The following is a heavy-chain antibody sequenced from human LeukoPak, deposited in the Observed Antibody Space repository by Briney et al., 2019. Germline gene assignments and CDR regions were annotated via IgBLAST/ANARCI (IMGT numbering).Heavy chain of an antibody. CDR2: INHSGST. V-gene: IGHV4-34*01. CDR1: GGSFSGYY. CDR3: ARQGYYDSSGEGDWFDP. D-gene: IGHD3-22*01. Sequence: PSETLSLTCAVYGGSFSGYYWSWIRQPPGKGLEWLGEINHSGSTNYNPSLKSRVTISVDTSKNQFSLKLSSVTAADTAVYYCARQGYYDSSGEGDWFDPWGQGTLVTVSS. J-gene: IGHJ5*02.